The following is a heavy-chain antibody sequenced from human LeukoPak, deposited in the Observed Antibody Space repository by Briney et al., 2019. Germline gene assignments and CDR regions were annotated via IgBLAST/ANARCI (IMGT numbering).Heavy chain of an antibody. CDR1: GFTFRSHA. CDR3: AKDFRIGYSAHFDY. CDR2: IYENGGTT. V-gene: IGHV3-23*01. D-gene: IGHD2-21*01. J-gene: IGHJ4*02. Sequence: GGSLRLSCAGSGFTFRSHAMSWVRQAPEKGLEFVSGIYENGGTTYYADSVKGRFSISRDNSKNTLYLQMDSLRGEDTAVYHCAKDFRIGYSAHFDYWGQGALVTVSS.